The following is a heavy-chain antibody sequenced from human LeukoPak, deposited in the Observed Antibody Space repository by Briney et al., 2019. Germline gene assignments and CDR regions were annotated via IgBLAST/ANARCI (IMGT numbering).Heavy chain of an antibody. Sequence: ASVKVSCKASGYTFSRYGISWVRQAPGQGLEWMGWISAYNGNTNYAQKLQGTVTMTTDTSTTTVYMELRSLRFDDTAVYYCARDNSAVSDCSSTSCYHFGYWGQGTLVTVSS. CDR1: GYTFSRYG. D-gene: IGHD2-2*01. CDR2: ISAYNGNT. V-gene: IGHV1-18*01. CDR3: ARDNSAVSDCSSTSCYHFGY. J-gene: IGHJ4*02.